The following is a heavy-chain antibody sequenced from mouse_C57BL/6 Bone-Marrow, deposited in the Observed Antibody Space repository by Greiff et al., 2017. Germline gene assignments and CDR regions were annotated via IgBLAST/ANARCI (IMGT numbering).Heavy chain of an antibody. V-gene: IGHV1-85*01. CDR1: GYTFTSYD. D-gene: IGHD1-1*01. J-gene: IGHJ1*03. CDR3: ARLEFDGRSGDWYCDV. Sequence: QVQLQQSGPELVKPGASVKLSCKASGYTFTSYDIHWVKQRPGQGLEWIGWISPRDGRTKYNEKFKGKATLTVDTSSSTAYKELHSLTSEDSAVDFCARLEFDGRSGDWYCDVWGTGTTVTVSS. CDR2: ISPRDGRT.